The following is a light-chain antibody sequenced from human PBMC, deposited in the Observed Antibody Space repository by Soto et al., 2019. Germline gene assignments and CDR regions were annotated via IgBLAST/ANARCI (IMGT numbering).Light chain of an antibody. CDR3: QQYGSSPPRT. V-gene: IGKV3-20*01. CDR2: GAS. Sequence: LSQSPGIVSLKKGERATLSCRASQSVSNDFLAWYQQNPGQARRLLIYGASTRATDVPDRFSGSGSGADFTLTISRLEPEDFAVYYCQQYGSSPPRTFGQGTKV. CDR1: QSVSNDF. J-gene: IGKJ1*01.